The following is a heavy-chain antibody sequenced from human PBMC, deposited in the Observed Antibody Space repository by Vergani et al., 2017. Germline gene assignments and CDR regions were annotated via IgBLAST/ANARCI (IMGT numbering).Heavy chain of an antibody. Sequence: QVQLQQWGAGLLKPSETLSLTCAVYGGSFSGYYWSWIRQPPGKGLEWIGEINHSGSTNYNPSLKSRVTISVDTSKNQVSLKLSSVTAADTAVYYCARSAYGDYYYYYMDVWGKGTTVTVSS. CDR2: INHSGST. CDR3: ARSAYGDYYYYYMDV. CDR1: GGSFSGYY. V-gene: IGHV4-34*01. D-gene: IGHD4-17*01. J-gene: IGHJ6*03.